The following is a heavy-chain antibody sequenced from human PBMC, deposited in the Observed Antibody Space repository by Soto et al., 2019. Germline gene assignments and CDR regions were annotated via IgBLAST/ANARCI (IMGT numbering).Heavy chain of an antibody. V-gene: IGHV2-5*02. CDR2: IYWDNDR. CDR1: GFSLGTSGVG. D-gene: IGHD1-20*01. Sequence: QITLKESGPTLVKPTQTLTLTCTFSGFSLGTSGVGVGWIRQPPGKALESLALIYWDNDRRYNPSLKSRLALTKDTSKNQVVLTMTNVDPVDTATYYCAHRRGGYNWDDGDFDYWGPGTLVTVSS. CDR3: AHRRGGYNWDDGDFDY. J-gene: IGHJ4*02.